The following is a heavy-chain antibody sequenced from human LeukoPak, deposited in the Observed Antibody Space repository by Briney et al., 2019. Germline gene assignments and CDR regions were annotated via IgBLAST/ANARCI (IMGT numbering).Heavy chain of an antibody. CDR2: FEPEDGET. CDR3: AASDGFGELRS. CDR1: GYTLTELS. Sequence: ASVKVSCKVSGYTLTELSMHWVRQTPGKGIERMGGFEPEDGETIYAQKFRGRVTITEDTSTDTAYMELSSLRSEDTAVYYCAASDGFGELRSWGQGTLVTVSS. V-gene: IGHV1-24*01. J-gene: IGHJ4*02. D-gene: IGHD3-10*01.